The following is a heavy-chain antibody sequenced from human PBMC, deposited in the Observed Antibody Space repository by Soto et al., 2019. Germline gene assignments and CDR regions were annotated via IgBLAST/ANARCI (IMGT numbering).Heavy chain of an antibody. CDR3: AKDHVNSGPSPDWFDP. J-gene: IGHJ5*02. D-gene: IGHD6-19*01. Sequence: GGSLRLSCAASGFSISSYGMHWVRQTPGKGLQWVAVVAYDGSYQHYADSVKGRFTISRDISKNTLFLEMDSLKPEDTAVYYCAKDHVNSGPSPDWFDPWSQGTLVTVSS. CDR1: GFSISSYG. V-gene: IGHV3-30*18. CDR2: VAYDGSYQ.